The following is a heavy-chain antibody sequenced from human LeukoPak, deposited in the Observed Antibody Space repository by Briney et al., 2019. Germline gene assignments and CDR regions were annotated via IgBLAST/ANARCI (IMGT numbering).Heavy chain of an antibody. CDR1: GFTVSSNY. Sequence: PGGSLRLSCAASGFTVSSNYMSWVRQAPGKGLEWVSVIYSGGSTYYADSVKGRFTISRDDSKNTAYLQMNSLKTEDTAVYYCTCWGAVAGMWYWGQGTLVTVSS. CDR3: TCWGAVAGMWY. J-gene: IGHJ4*02. CDR2: IYSGGST. D-gene: IGHD6-19*01. V-gene: IGHV3-66*01.